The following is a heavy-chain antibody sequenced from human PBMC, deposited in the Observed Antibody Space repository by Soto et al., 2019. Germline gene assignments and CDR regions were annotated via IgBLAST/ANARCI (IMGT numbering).Heavy chain of an antibody. J-gene: IGHJ6*04. Sequence: PRGSLRLSCAASGFTFDDYGMSWVRQAPGKGLEWVSGINLNGGSTSYADSVKGRFTISRDNAKNSLYLQMNSLRAEDTALYYSATDARESSSWTPGYYYGMDVWGEGTTVTVSS. CDR3: ATDARESSSWTPGYYYGMDV. CDR2: INLNGGST. D-gene: IGHD6-13*01. CDR1: GFTFDDYG. V-gene: IGHV3-20*04.